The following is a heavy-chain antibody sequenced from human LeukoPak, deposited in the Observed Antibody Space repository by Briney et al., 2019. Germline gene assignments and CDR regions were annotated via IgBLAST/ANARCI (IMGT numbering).Heavy chain of an antibody. V-gene: IGHV4-59*01. CDR2: IYYSGST. J-gene: IGHJ3*02. D-gene: IGHD4-23*01. CDR3: ARGTTVVTPFLGAFDI. CDR1: GGSISSYY. Sequence: SETLSLTCTVSGGSISSYYWSWLRQPPGKGLEWIGYIYYSGSTNYNPSLKSRVTISVDTSKNQFSLKLSSVTAADTAVYYCARGTTVVTPFLGAFDIWGQGTMVTVSS.